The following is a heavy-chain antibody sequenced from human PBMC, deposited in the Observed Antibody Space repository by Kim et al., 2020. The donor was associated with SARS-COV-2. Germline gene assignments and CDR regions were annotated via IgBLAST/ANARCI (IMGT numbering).Heavy chain of an antibody. J-gene: IGHJ6*02. Sequence: GGSLRLSCAASGFTFSSYSMNWVRQAPGKGLEWVSSISSSSSYIYYADSVKGRFTISRDNAKNSLYLQMNSLRAEDTAVYYCARSGGDTMVRGWGMDVWGQGTTVTVSS. D-gene: IGHD3-10*01. V-gene: IGHV3-21*01. CDR2: ISSSSSYI. CDR1: GFTFSSYS. CDR3: ARSGGDTMVRGWGMDV.